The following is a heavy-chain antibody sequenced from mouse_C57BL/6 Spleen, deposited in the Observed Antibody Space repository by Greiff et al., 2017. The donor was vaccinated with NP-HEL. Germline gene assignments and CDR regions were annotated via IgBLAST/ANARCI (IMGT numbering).Heavy chain of an antibody. V-gene: IGHV6-3*01. CDR1: GFTFSNYW. J-gene: IGHJ4*01. Sequence: EVQLVESGGGLVQPGGSMKLSCVASGFTFSNYWMNWVRQSPEKGLEWVAQIRLKSDNYATHYAESVKGRFTISRDDSKSSVYLQMNNLRAEDTGIYYCTRITTVVAMDYWGQGTSVTVSS. CDR3: TRITTVVAMDY. CDR2: IRLKSDNYAT. D-gene: IGHD1-1*01.